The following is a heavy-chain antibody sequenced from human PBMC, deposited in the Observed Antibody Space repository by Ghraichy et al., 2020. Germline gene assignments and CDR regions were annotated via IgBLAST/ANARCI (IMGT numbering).Heavy chain of an antibody. CDR3: ARDLYSSAIDH. CDR2: IWSDGSNT. Sequence: GGSLRLACAASGFSFNIFGMHWVRQGPGKGLEWVAVIWSDGSNTDYADSVRGRFAISRDTSKNTLYLEMNGLRAEDTAVYYCARDLYSSAIDHWGQGTLVTVSS. J-gene: IGHJ4*02. V-gene: IGHV3-33*01. CDR1: GFSFNIFG. D-gene: IGHD6-19*01.